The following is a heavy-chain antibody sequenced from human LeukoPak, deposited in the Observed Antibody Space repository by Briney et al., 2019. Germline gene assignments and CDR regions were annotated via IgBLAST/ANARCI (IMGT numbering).Heavy chain of an antibody. CDR3: ASEWFVLRFLEWSHILDY. D-gene: IGHD3-3*01. V-gene: IGHV3-7*01. J-gene: IGHJ4*02. CDR2: IKQDVSEK. Sequence: GGSLRLSCAPSGFTFSIYWMSWVRQAPGKGLEWVANIKQDVSEKYYVHSVKGRFTISRDSAKNSLYRQMNILTAENTPVNYFASEWFVLRFLEWSHILDYWGQGTLVTVSS. CDR1: GFTFSIYW.